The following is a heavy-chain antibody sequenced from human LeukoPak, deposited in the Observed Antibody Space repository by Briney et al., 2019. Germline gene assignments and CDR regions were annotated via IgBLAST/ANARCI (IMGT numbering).Heavy chain of an antibody. CDR3: ARGHYDILTGYYMGGYYYGMDV. Sequence: ASVKVSCKASGYTFTSYGINWVRQAPGQGLEWMGWISGYNGNTNYAQKLQGRVTMTTDTSTSTAYMELRSLRSDDTAVYYCARGHYDILTGYYMGGYYYGMDVWGKGTTVTVSS. J-gene: IGHJ6*04. V-gene: IGHV1-18*04. CDR1: GYTFTSYG. D-gene: IGHD3-9*01. CDR2: ISGYNGNT.